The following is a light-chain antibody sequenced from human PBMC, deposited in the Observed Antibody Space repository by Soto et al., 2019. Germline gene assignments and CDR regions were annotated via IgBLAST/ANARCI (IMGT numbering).Light chain of an antibody. CDR2: DAS. CDR1: QSVSSY. Sequence: EIVLTQSPATLSLSPGERATLSCRASQSVSSYLAWYQQKPGQAPRLLISDASNRAPGIPARFSGGRSGTDFTLSSSSLEQEDVAVYYCQQRFNWPRFTFGQGTNLEIK. CDR3: QQRFNWPRFT. J-gene: IGKJ2*01. V-gene: IGKV3-11*01.